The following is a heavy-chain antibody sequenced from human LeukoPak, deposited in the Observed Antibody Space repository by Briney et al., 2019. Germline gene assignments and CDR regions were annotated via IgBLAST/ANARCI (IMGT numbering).Heavy chain of an antibody. D-gene: IGHD3-10*01. CDR1: GFTVISNY. CDR3: AKDRLLLARGVIDSFDI. CDR2: IYSGGST. J-gene: IGHJ3*02. V-gene: IGHV3-66*01. Sequence: PGGSLRLSCAASGFTVISNYMNWVRQAPGKGLEWVSVIYSGGSTYYADSVKGRFTLSRDNSKNTLYLQMNSLRAEDTAVYYCAKDRLLLARGVIDSFDIWGQGTMVTVSS.